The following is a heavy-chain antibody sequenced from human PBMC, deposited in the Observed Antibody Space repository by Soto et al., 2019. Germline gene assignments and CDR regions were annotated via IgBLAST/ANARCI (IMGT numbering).Heavy chain of an antibody. Sequence: PSETLSLTCPFSGGSVSSGSYCWSWIRQPPGMGLEWIGYIYYSGSTNYNPSLKSRVTISVDTSKNQFSLKLSSVTAADTAVYYCARDLGGYSYGYGIGYAFDIWGQGTMVTVSS. CDR1: GGSVSSGSYC. V-gene: IGHV4-61*01. CDR3: ARDLGGYSYGYGIGYAFDI. J-gene: IGHJ3*02. CDR2: IYYSGST. D-gene: IGHD5-18*01.